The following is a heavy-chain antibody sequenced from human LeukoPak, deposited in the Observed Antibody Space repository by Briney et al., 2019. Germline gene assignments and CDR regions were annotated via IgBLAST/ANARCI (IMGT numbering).Heavy chain of an antibody. J-gene: IGHJ1*01. D-gene: IGHD3-22*01. Sequence: GGSLRLSCAASGFTFSTYWMHWVRQAPGKGLVWVSRIKSDGSANYADSVKGRFTISRDNANNTLSLQMNSLRPEDTGVYYCARAPSEIGGYYPEYFRHWGQGTLVTVSS. CDR1: GFTFSTYW. V-gene: IGHV3-74*01. CDR3: ARAPSEIGGYYPEYFRH. CDR2: IKSDGSA.